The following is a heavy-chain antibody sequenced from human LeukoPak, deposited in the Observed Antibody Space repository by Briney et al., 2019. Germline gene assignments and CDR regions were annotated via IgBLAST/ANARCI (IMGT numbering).Heavy chain of an antibody. CDR1: GYTFTSYD. CDR2: MNPNSGNT. CDR3: ARGPLGIAAAGT. J-gene: IGHJ5*02. Sequence: ASVEVSCKASGYTFTSYDINWVRQATGQGLEWMGWMNPNSGNTGYAQKFQGRVTMTRNTSISTAYMELSSLRSEDTAVYYCARGPLGIAAAGTWGQGTLVTVSS. V-gene: IGHV1-8*01. D-gene: IGHD6-13*01.